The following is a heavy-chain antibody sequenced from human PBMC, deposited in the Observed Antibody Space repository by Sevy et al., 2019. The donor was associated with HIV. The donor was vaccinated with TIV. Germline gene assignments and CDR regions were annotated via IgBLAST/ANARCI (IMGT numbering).Heavy chain of an antibody. CDR3: AREDCSSTSCYLWFDH. CDR1: GFNFNNYA. CDR2: ISSSSSTI. V-gene: IGHV3-48*01. J-gene: IGHJ5*02. D-gene: IGHD2-2*01. Sequence: GGSLRLSCAAAGFNFNNYAMTWVRQAPGKGLEWVSYISSSSSTIYYADSVKGRFTISRDNAKNSLYLQMNSLRAEDTAVYYCAREDCSSTSCYLWFDHWGQGTLVTVSS.